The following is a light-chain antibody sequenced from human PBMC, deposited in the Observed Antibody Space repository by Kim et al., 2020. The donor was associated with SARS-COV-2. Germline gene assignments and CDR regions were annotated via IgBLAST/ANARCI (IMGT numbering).Light chain of an antibody. CDR1: QDISNY. CDR2: AAS. Sequence: ASVGDRVTITCRASQDISNYLAWFQLKPGKAPKLLIYAASALQPGVPSRFSGSGSGTDFTLTVTSLQPEDVATYYCQKCDSAPWTYGQGTKVDIK. J-gene: IGKJ1*01. CDR3: QKCDSAPWT. V-gene: IGKV1-27*01.